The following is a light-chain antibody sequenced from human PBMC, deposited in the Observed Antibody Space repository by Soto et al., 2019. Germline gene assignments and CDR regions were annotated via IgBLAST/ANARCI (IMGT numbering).Light chain of an antibody. CDR3: QHDNSYSEA. V-gene: IGKV1-8*01. Sequence: AIRMTNSPASLSSSPGDRVTITCRASQGISSYLAWYQQKPGKAPKLLIYKASTLKSGVPSRFSGSGSGTEFTLTISSLQPDDFAPYYCQHDNSYSEAFGQGTKVDIK. CDR2: KAS. CDR1: QGISSY. J-gene: IGKJ1*01.